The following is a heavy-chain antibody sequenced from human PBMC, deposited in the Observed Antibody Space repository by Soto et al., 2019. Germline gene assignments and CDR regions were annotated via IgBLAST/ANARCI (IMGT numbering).Heavy chain of an antibody. V-gene: IGHV4-59*08. CDR1: GGSISSYY. Sequence: SETLSLTCTVSGGSISSYYWSWIRQPPGKGLEWLGNIFYSGSTFCNPSLASRVSVSVDTSKNEFSLKLRSVTAADTAVYYCARQPTTGDTDLWFDPWGQGTLVTVSS. J-gene: IGHJ5*02. CDR3: ARQPTTGDTDLWFDP. CDR2: IFYSGST. D-gene: IGHD2-21*01.